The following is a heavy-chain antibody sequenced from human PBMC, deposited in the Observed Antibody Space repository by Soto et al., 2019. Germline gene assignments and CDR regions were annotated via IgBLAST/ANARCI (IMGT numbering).Heavy chain of an antibody. Sequence: PVGSLRLSCAASGFTFSSYAMHWVRQAPGKGLEWVAVISYDGSNKYYADSVKGRFTISRDNSKNTLYLQMNSLRAEDTAVYYCARDFTVRGVRLGGMDVWGQGTTVTVSS. CDR2: ISYDGSNK. D-gene: IGHD3-10*01. V-gene: IGHV3-30-3*01. CDR1: GFTFSSYA. J-gene: IGHJ6*02. CDR3: ARDFTVRGVRLGGMDV.